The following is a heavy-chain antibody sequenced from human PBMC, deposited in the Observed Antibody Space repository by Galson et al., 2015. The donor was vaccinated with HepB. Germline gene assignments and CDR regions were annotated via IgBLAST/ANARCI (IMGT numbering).Heavy chain of an antibody. Sequence: SVKVSCKASGGTFSSYAISWVRQAPGQGLEWMGGIIPIFGTANYAQKFQGRVTITADESTSTAYMELSSLRSEDTAVYYCARDQGCSGGSCYRRNWFDPWGQGTLVTVSS. CDR1: GGTFSSYA. CDR2: IIPIFGTA. D-gene: IGHD2-15*01. CDR3: ARDQGCSGGSCYRRNWFDP. J-gene: IGHJ5*02. V-gene: IGHV1-69*13.